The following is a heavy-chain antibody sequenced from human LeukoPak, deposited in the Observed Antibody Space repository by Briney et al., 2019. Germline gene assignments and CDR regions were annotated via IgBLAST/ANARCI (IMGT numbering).Heavy chain of an antibody. J-gene: IGHJ3*02. Sequence: SETLSLTCTVSGGSISSYYWSWIRQPAGKGLEWIGRIYNSGSTNYHPSLKSRVTMSVDTSKNRCPLKLSSVTAADTAVYYCARYCSGGSCPLGDAFDIWGQGTMVTVSS. V-gene: IGHV4-4*07. D-gene: IGHD2-15*01. CDR3: ARYCSGGSCPLGDAFDI. CDR2: IYNSGST. CDR1: GGSISSYY.